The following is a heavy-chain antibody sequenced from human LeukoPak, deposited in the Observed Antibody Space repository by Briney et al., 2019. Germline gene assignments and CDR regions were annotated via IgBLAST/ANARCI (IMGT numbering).Heavy chain of an antibody. CDR2: VNHSGST. CDR1: GGSFSGYY. D-gene: IGHD3-10*01. CDR3: ARGTRRFPAGY. J-gene: IGHJ4*02. V-gene: IGHV4-34*01. Sequence: PSEALSLTCAVYGGSFSGYYWSWIRQPPGKGLEWIGEVNHSGSTNYNPSLKSRVTISVDTSKSQFSLKLSSVTAADTAVYYCARGTRRFPAGYWGQGTLVTVSS.